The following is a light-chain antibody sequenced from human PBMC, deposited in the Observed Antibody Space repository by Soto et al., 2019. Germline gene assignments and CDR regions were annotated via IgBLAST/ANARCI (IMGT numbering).Light chain of an antibody. V-gene: IGKV1-39*01. CDR1: QSISSY. CDR3: QQSYSTPRT. CDR2: GAS. J-gene: IGKJ1*01. Sequence: DIQMTHSPSSLSASVGDRVTITCRASQSISSYLNWYQQKPGKAPNLLIYGASSLQSGVPSRFSGSGSGTDFTLTISSLQPEDFATYYCQQSYSTPRTFGQGTKVEIK.